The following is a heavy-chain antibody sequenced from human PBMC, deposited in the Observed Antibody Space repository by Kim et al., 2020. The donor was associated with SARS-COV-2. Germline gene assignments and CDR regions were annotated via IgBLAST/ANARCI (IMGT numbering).Heavy chain of an antibody. V-gene: IGHV4-59*09. CDR3: ARGIAARPGWFNYYYMDV. Sequence: KSRVTISVDTSKNQFSLKLSSVTAADTAVYYCARGIAARPGWFNYYYMDVWGKGTTVTISS. J-gene: IGHJ6*03. D-gene: IGHD6-6*01.